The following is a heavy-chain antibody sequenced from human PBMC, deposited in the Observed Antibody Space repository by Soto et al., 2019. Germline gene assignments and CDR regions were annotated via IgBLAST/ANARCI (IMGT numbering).Heavy chain of an antibody. CDR1: GGSMRSSTDY. J-gene: IGHJ4*02. D-gene: IGHD3-9*01. Sequence: NPSETLSLTCAVSGGSMRSSTDYWGWIRQPPGKGLEWIGNIYYSGSTYYNPSLMSRVTVSVDTSKNQFSLKLSSVTAADTAVYYCARRRYDMLTGYFHAPFDYWGQGALVTVSS. CDR3: ARRRYDMLTGYFHAPFDY. CDR2: IYYSGST. V-gene: IGHV4-39*01.